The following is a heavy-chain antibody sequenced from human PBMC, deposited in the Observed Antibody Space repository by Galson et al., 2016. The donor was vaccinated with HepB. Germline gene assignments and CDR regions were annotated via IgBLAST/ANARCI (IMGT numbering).Heavy chain of an antibody. CDR1: GFTFSRYT. V-gene: IGHV3-30-3*01. CDR2: ISSDGSKE. D-gene: IGHD6-19*01. Sequence: SLRLSCAASGFTFSRYTMHWVRQAPGKGLEWVAVISSDGSKEYYADSVKGRFTISRDNSRNTLYLQMNSLRAEDAAVYYCAKDNAAWLVDDWGQGSLVTVSS. CDR3: AKDNAAWLVDD. J-gene: IGHJ4*02.